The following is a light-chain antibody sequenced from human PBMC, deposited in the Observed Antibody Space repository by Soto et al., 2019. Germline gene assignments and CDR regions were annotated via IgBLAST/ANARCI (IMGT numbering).Light chain of an antibody. V-gene: IGLV2-11*01. CDR1: SSDVGGYNY. CDR3: CSYAGGRV. J-gene: IGLJ3*02. Sequence: QSALAQPRSVSGSPGQLVTISCTGTSSDVGGYNYVSWYQQHPGRAPKLMIYDVSKRPSGVPDRFSGSKSGNTASLTISGLQAEDEADYYCCSYAGGRVFGGGTQLTVL. CDR2: DVS.